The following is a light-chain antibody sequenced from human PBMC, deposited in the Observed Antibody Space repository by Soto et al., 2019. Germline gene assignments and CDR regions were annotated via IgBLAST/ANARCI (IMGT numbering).Light chain of an antibody. Sequence: QAVVTQEPSLTVSPGGTVTLTCGSSTGPVTSGQYPYWFQQKPGQAPRTLIYDTTNRHSWTPARFSGSLLGDKAALTISGAQPEDEAVFYCLLSFGGARVFGGGTKVTVL. CDR3: LLSFGGARV. CDR1: TGPVTSGQY. J-gene: IGLJ3*02. CDR2: DTT. V-gene: IGLV7-46*01.